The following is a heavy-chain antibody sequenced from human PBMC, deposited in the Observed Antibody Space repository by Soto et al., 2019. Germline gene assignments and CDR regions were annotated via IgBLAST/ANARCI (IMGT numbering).Heavy chain of an antibody. CDR1: GFTFSSYA. CDR2: ISGSGGST. V-gene: IGHV3-23*01. CDR3: AKDLVMYDILTGSLDY. D-gene: IGHD3-9*01. J-gene: IGHJ4*02. Sequence: EVQLLESGGGLVQPGGSLRLSCAASGFTFSSYAMSWVRQAPGKGLEWVSAISGSGGSTYYADSVKGRFTISRDNSKNTLYLQMNSLRAEDTAVYYRAKDLVMYDILTGSLDYWGQGTLVTVSS.